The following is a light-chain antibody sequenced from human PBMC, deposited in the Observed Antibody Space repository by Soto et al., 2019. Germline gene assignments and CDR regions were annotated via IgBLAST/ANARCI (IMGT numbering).Light chain of an antibody. V-gene: IGLV2-23*02. CDR3: CSYARSSTVV. J-gene: IGLJ2*01. CDR1: SSDVGGFNL. Sequence: QPASVSGSPGQSITISCTGTSSDVGGFNLVSWYQQHPGKDPKLIIYEATKRPSGVSNRFSGSKSGNTASMTISGLQAEGEADYFCCSYARSSTVVFGGGTKLTVL. CDR2: EAT.